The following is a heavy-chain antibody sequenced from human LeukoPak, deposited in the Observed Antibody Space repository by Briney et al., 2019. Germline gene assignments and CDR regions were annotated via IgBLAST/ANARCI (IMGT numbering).Heavy chain of an antibody. CDR3: AKRRTHIVVVPAAIGAFDI. Sequence: PGGSLRLSCAASGFTFSSYDMSWVRQAPGKGLEWVSAISGSGGSTYYADSVKGRFTISRDNSKNTLYLQMNSLRAEDTAVYYCAKRRTHIVVVPAAIGAFDIWGQGTMVTVSS. CDR1: GFTFSSYD. V-gene: IGHV3-23*01. CDR2: ISGSGGST. D-gene: IGHD2-2*01. J-gene: IGHJ3*02.